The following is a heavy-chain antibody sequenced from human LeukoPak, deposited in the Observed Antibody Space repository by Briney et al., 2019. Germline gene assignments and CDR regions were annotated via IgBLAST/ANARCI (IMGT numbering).Heavy chain of an antibody. V-gene: IGHV4-39*01. CDR2: IYYSGST. Sequence: SETLSLTCTVSGGSISSSSYYWCWIRQPPGKGLEWIGSIYYSGSTYYNPSLKSRVTISVDTSKNQFSLKLSSVTAADTAVYYCARHGSGYSYGTVDYWGQGTLVTVSS. D-gene: IGHD5-18*01. CDR3: ARHGSGYSYGTVDY. J-gene: IGHJ4*02. CDR1: GGSISSSSYY.